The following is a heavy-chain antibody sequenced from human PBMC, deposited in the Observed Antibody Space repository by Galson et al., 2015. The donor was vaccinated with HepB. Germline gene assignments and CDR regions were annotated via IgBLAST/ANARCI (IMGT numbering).Heavy chain of an antibody. J-gene: IGHJ4*02. CDR1: GGSISDNY. Sequence: ETLSLTCTVSGGSISDNYWSWIRQPAGKGLEWIGRIYPSGSTYHNPSLMSRVSMSADTSKNQLSLNLNSVTAADTAVYYCARDPPYSFGWYFDCWGQGTLVTVSS. CDR3: ARDPPYSFGWYFDC. V-gene: IGHV4-4*07. D-gene: IGHD6-19*01. CDR2: IYPSGST.